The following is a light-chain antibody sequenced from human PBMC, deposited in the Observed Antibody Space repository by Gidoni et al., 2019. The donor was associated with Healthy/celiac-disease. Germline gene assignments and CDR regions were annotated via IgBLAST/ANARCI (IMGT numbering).Light chain of an antibody. CDR3: QQRYSTPLT. Sequence: IQMPQSPSSLSASVGDRVTITCRASQSISSYLNWYQQKPGKAPKLLIYAASSLQSGVPSRFSGSGSGTDFTLTISSLQPEDFATYYCQQRYSTPLTFGGGTKVEIK. CDR2: AAS. J-gene: IGKJ4*01. V-gene: IGKV1-39*01. CDR1: QSISSY.